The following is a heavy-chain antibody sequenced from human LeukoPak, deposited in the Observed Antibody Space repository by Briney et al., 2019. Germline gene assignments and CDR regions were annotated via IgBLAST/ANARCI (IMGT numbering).Heavy chain of an antibody. CDR2: IYYSGST. D-gene: IGHD3-22*01. CDR1: GGSISSYY. Sequence: SETLSLTCTVSGGSISSYYWSWIRQPPGKGLEWIGYIYYSGSTNYNPSLKSRVTISVDTPKNQFSLKLSSVTAADTAVYYCARETRDYYDSSGYPTTNLDYWGQGTLVTVSS. CDR3: ARETRDYYDSSGYPTTNLDY. J-gene: IGHJ4*02. V-gene: IGHV4-59*12.